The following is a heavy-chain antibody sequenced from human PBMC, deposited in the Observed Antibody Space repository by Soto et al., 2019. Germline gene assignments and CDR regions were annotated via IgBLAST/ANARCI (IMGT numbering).Heavy chain of an antibody. Sequence: GGSLRLSCAVSGFRFRDYWMSWVRQAPGKGLEWVANIKQDESDKYYVDSVKGRYTISRDNAKNALYLQMNSMRVEDTAVYYCAAYCYTMTCTHFHGYSWGQGTQVTVSS. CDR2: IKQDESDK. CDR1: GFRFRDYW. D-gene: IGHD3-16*02. V-gene: IGHV3-7*03. J-gene: IGHJ5*02. CDR3: AAYCYTMTCTHFHGYS.